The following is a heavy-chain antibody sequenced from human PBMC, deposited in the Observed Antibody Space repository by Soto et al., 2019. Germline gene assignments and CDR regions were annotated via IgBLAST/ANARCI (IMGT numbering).Heavy chain of an antibody. D-gene: IGHD4-4*01. J-gene: IGHJ6*02. CDR1: GYSFTSYW. CDR2: IYPGDSDT. Sequence: RGESLKIYCKGSGYSFTSYWIRWVRQMPGKSLEWMGIIYPGDSDTRYSPSFQGQVTISADKSISTAYLQWSSLKASDTAMYYCARQRAVTTSGYYYYGMDVWGQGTTVTVS. CDR3: ARQRAVTTSGYYYYGMDV. V-gene: IGHV5-51*01.